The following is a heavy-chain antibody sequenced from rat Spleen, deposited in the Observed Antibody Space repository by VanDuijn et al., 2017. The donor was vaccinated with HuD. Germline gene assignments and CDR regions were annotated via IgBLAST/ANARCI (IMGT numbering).Heavy chain of an antibody. Sequence: EVQLVESDGGLVQPGRSLNLSCAASGFTFSNYDMAWVRQAPKKGLEWVATISYDGSSTNYRDSVKGRFTISRDNAKSTLYLQMDSLRSEDTATYYCARGFTVAVFWGQGVMVTVSS. CDR1: GFTFSNYD. J-gene: IGHJ2*01. D-gene: IGHD1-2*01. CDR3: ARGFTVAVF. V-gene: IGHV5-29*01. CDR2: ISYDGSST.